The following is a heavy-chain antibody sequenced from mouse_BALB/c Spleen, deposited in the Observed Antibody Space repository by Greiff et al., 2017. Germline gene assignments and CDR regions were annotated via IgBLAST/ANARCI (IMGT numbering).Heavy chain of an antibody. Sequence: EVMLVESGGGLVQPGGSRKLSCAASGFTFSSFGMHWVRQAPEKGLEWVAYISSGSSTIYYADTVKGRFTISRDNPKNTLFLQMTSLRSEDTAMYYCARDNPWYFDVWGAGTTVTVSS. J-gene: IGHJ1*01. CDR1: GFTFSSFG. V-gene: IGHV5-17*02. D-gene: IGHD1-3*01. CDR3: ARDNPWYFDV. CDR2: ISSGSSTI.